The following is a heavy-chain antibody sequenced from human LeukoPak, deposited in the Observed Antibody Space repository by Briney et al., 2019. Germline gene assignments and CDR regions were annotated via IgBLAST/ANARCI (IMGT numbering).Heavy chain of an antibody. D-gene: IGHD3-22*01. CDR2: ISSSGSTI. V-gene: IGHV3-11*04. CDR1: GFTFNDYY. Sequence: GGSLRLSCAASGFTFNDYYMSWFRQAPGKGLEWVSYISSSGSTIYYADSVKGRFTVSRDNAKNSLFLQMNSLRAEDTAVYYCAIGYYYDSGGYPLEDYWGQGTLVTVSS. J-gene: IGHJ4*02. CDR3: AIGYYYDSGGYPLEDY.